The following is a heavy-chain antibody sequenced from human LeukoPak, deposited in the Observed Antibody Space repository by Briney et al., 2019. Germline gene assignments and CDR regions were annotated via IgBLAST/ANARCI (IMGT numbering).Heavy chain of an antibody. CDR2: INHSGST. Sequence: PSQTLSLTCTVSGGSTSSGGYYWSWIRQPPGKGLEWIGEINHSGSTNYNPSLKSRVTISVDTSKNQFSLKLSSVTAADTAVYYWARGGGHGYCSSTSCSTELDYWGQGTLVTVSS. CDR1: GGSTSSGGYY. J-gene: IGHJ4*02. CDR3: ARGGGHGYCSSTSCSTELDY. D-gene: IGHD2-2*01. V-gene: IGHV4-30-2*01.